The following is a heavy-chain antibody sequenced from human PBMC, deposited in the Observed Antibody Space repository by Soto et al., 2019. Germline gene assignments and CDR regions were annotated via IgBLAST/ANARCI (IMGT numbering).Heavy chain of an antibody. CDR2: ITSDIRTI. CDR1: GFRFSIYS. J-gene: IGHJ4*02. D-gene: IGHD6-19*01. Sequence: EVQLVESGGGLVQPGGSLRLSCAASGFRFSIYSMNWVRQAPGKGLEWSAYITSDIRTIKYADSVKGRFTISRDNDKNLVYLQMNCLRDEDTAVYYCARSVEGHFDYWGQGTVVTVST. V-gene: IGHV3-48*02. CDR3: ARSVEGHFDY.